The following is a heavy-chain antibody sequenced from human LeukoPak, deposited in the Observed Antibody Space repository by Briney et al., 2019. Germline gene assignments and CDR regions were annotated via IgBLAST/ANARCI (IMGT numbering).Heavy chain of an antibody. CDR3: AKEKTGAAIVGVFFDI. CDR1: GGTFSSYA. J-gene: IGHJ3*02. D-gene: IGHD2-21*01. Sequence: SVKVSCKASGGTFSSYAISWVRQAPGQGLEWMGRIIPILGIANYAQKFQGRVTITADKSTSTAYMELSSLRSEDTAVYYCAKEKTGAAIVGVFFDIGGQGTLVTVS. CDR2: IIPILGIA. V-gene: IGHV1-69*04.